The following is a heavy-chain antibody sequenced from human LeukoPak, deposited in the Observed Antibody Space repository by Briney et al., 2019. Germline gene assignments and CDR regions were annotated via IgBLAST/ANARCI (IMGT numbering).Heavy chain of an antibody. D-gene: IGHD3-10*01. V-gene: IGHV3-30*04. CDR1: GFTFSSYA. CDR3: ARERVRGVIFPFDY. CDR2: ISYDGSNK. Sequence: GGSLRLSCAASGFTFSSYAMHWVRQAPGEGLEWVAVISYDGSNKCYADSVKGRFTISRDNPKNTLYLQMNSLRAEDTAVYYCARERVRGVIFPFDYWGQGTLVTVSS. J-gene: IGHJ4*02.